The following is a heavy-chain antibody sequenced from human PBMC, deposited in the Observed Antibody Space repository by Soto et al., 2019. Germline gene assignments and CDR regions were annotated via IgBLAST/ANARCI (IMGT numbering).Heavy chain of an antibody. CDR3: ARVGYYDSSGYLE. CDR1: GGSVSSGSYY. CDR2: IYYSGST. D-gene: IGHD3-22*01. Sequence: QVQLQESGPGLVKPSETLSLTCTVSGGSVSSGSYYWSWIRQPPGKGLEWIGYIYYSGSTNYNPSLKRRVTISVDTSKNQFSLKLSSVTAADTAVYYCARVGYYDSSGYLEWGQGTLVTVSS. V-gene: IGHV4-61*01. J-gene: IGHJ4*02.